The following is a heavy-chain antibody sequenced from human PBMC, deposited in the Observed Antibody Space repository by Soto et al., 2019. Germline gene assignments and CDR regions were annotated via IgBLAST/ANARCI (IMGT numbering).Heavy chain of an antibody. V-gene: IGHV3-23*01. CDR2: ISGSGSNP. CDR3: AKAARMTILGGFAH. D-gene: IGHD4-17*01. Sequence: GGSLILSCAASGFTFISYAMSWVRQAPGQGLEWVSAISGSGSNPYYADSVKGRFTISRDNSKNTLYLQMNSLRAKDTALYYWAKAARMTILGGFAHWGKGPRV. J-gene: IGHJ4*02. CDR1: GFTFISYA.